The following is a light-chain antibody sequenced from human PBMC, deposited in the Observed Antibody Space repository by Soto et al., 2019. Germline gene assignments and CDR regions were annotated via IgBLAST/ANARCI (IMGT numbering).Light chain of an antibody. CDR1: RTINTY. CDR2: SAS. J-gene: IGKJ3*01. Sequence: DFQMTQSPSSLSASEGDRVTITCRASRTINTYLNWYQQKPGKATKLLIYSASSLQSGVPSRFSSSGFGTDFALTISGLQPDDSATYFCQQTFRTPFTFRPGTKVEIK. CDR3: QQTFRTPFT. V-gene: IGKV1-39*01.